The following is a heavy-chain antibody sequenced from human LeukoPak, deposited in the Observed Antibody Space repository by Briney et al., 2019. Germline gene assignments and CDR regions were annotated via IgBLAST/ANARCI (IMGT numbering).Heavy chain of an antibody. Sequence: SETLSLTCAVSGGSISSSSYYWGWIRQPPGKGLEWIGSIYYSGSTYYNPSLKSRVTISVDTSKNQFSLKLSSVTAADTAVYYCVRKVRLGHYFDYWGQGTLVTVSS. CDR3: VRKVRLGHYFDY. CDR2: IYYSGST. J-gene: IGHJ4*02. D-gene: IGHD3-16*01. V-gene: IGHV4-39*01. CDR1: GGSISSSSYY.